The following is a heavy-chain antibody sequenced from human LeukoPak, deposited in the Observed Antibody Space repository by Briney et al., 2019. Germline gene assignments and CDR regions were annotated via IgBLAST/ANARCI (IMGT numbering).Heavy chain of an antibody. V-gene: IGHV4-38-2*01. CDR2: IQNSGTT. CDR3: ARWAVTGITY. Sequence: SETLSLTCAVSDYSIRSGYYWGWIRQPPGKGLEWIASIQNSGTTYFNPSLKSRVTISVDMSTNQFSLKLTSVTAAVTAVYYCARWAVTGITYWGQGALVTVSS. CDR1: DYSIRSGYY. J-gene: IGHJ4*02. D-gene: IGHD6-19*01.